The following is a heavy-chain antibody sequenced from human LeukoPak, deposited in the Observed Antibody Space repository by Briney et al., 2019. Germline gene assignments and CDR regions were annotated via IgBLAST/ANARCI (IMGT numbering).Heavy chain of an antibody. CDR3: AVAAAGTLFDP. J-gene: IGHJ5*02. V-gene: IGHV4-59*01. D-gene: IGHD6-13*01. CDR2: IYYSGST. CDR1: GGSTSSYY. Sequence: PSETLSLTCTVSGGSTSSYYWSWIRQPPGKGLEWIGYIYYSGSTNYNPSLKSRVTISVDTSKNQFSLKLSSVTAADTAVYYCAVAAAGTLFDPWGQGTLVTVSS.